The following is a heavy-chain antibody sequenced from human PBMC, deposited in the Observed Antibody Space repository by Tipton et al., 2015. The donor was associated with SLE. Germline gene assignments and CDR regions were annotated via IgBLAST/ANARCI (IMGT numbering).Heavy chain of an antibody. CDR3: AGGTGAYFDH. D-gene: IGHD3-16*01. CDR1: GFTFSRHW. Sequence: SLRLSCAASGFTFSRHWMSWVRQPLGQGLEWVANIHEDGGEKYYVDSVKGRFTISRDNAENSLYLQMNSLRAEDTAVYYCAGGTGAYFDHWGQGTLVTVSS. V-gene: IGHV3-7*01. J-gene: IGHJ4*02. CDR2: IHEDGGEK.